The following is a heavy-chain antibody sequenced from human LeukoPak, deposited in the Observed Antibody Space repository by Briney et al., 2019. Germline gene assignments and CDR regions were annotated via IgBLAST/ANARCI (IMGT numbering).Heavy chain of an antibody. CDR3: ARVVPAKYGMDV. V-gene: IGHV3-30-3*01. J-gene: IGHJ6*02. CDR1: GFTFSSYA. Sequence: SXRLSCXASGFTFSSYAMHWVRQAPGKGLEWGAVISYEGSNKYYADSVKGRFTISRDNSKNTLYLQMNSLRAEDTAVYYCARVVPAKYGMDVWGQGTTVTVSS. CDR2: ISYEGSNK. D-gene: IGHD2-2*01.